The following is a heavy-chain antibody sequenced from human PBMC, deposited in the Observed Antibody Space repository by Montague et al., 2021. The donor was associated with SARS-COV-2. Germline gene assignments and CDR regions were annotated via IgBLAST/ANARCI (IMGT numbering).Heavy chain of an antibody. J-gene: IGHJ3*02. CDR1: GGSFSGYY. CDR3: AIPMVRGFSRAFDI. Sequence: SETLSLTCAVYGGSFSGYYWSGIRQPPGKGLEWIGEVNHSGSTNYNPSXXSRVTISVDTSKNQFSLKLSSVTAADTAVYYCAIPMVRGFSRAFDIWGQGTMVTVSS. CDR2: VNHSGST. V-gene: IGHV4-34*01. D-gene: IGHD3-10*01.